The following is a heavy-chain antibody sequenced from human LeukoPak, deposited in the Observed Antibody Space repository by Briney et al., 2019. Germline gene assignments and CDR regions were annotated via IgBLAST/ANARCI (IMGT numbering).Heavy chain of an antibody. D-gene: IGHD4-23*01. Sequence: GGSLRLSCAASGFSVSSNYMTWVGQPPGKGLEWVSVIYSGGSTYYADSVKGRFTISRDNSKNTLYLQMNSLRVEDTAVYYCTDTVAGWGQGTLVTVSS. CDR2: IYSGGST. J-gene: IGHJ4*02. CDR1: GFSVSSNY. CDR3: TDTVAG. V-gene: IGHV3-53*05.